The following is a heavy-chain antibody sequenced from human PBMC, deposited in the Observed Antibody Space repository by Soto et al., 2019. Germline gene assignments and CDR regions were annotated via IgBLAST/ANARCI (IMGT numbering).Heavy chain of an antibody. J-gene: IGHJ4*02. CDR2: IKQDGSEK. D-gene: IGHD6-13*01. CDR3: ARMGYSSSWPPLDYFDY. CDR1: GFTFSSYW. V-gene: IGHV3-7*01. Sequence: GSLRLSCAASGFTFSSYWMSWVRQAPGKGLEWVANIKQDGSEKYYVDSVKGRFTISRDNAKNSLYLQMNSLRAEDTAVYYCARMGYSSSWPPLDYFDYWGQGTLVTVSS.